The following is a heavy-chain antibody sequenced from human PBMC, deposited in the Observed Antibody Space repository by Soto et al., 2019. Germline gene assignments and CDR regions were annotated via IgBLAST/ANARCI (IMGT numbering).Heavy chain of an antibody. J-gene: IGHJ4*02. V-gene: IGHV4-59*01. Sequence: SETLSLTCTVSGGSISSYYWSWIRQPPGKGLEWIGYIYYSGSTNYNPSLKSRVTISVDTSKNQFSLKLTSVTAADTAVYYCARRYGGNSDYWGQGTLVTVSS. CDR3: ARRYGGNSDY. CDR2: IYYSGST. D-gene: IGHD1-26*01. CDR1: GGSISSYY.